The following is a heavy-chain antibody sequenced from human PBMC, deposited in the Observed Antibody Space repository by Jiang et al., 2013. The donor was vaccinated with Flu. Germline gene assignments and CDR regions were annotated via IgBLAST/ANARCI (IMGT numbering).Heavy chain of an antibody. Sequence: QLVESGEAWSRPGRSLRLSCAASGFTSVAMACTGSARLQARGWSGAVIWYDGSNKYYADSVKGRFTISRDNSKNTLYLQMNSLRAEDTAVYYCARDCPINHYNDYWGQGTLVTVSS. CDR1: GFTSVAMA. J-gene: IGHJ4*02. V-gene: IGHV3-33*01. CDR3: ARDCPINHYNDY. CDR2: IWYDGSNK.